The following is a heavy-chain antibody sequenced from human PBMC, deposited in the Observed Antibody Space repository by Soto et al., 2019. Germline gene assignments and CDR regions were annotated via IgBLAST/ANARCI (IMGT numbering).Heavy chain of an antibody. V-gene: IGHV1-46*03. CDR1: GYIFTRYY. CDR2: INPFDGSR. CDR3: SRVAPTTTIPIHP. Sequence: SVNVSCKASGYIFTRYYIHWVRQAPGQGLEWMGWINPFDGSRMFAQSFQGRVTMTRDTSTSTVYMEVSSLRSEDTAVYFCSRVAPTTTIPIHPWGEAPLVTVS. J-gene: IGHJ5*02. D-gene: IGHD5-12*01.